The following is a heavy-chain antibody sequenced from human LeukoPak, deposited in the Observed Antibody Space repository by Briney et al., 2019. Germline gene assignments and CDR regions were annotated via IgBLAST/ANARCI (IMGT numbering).Heavy chain of an antibody. CDR3: AYNDLYYDFWSGYYDY. Sequence: SETLSLTCTVSGGSISSYYWSWIRQPPGKGLEWIGYIYYSGSTNYNPSLKSRVTISVDTSKNQFSLKLSSVTAADTAVYYCAYNDLYYDFWSGYYDYWGQGTLVTVSS. CDR1: GGSISSYY. J-gene: IGHJ4*02. V-gene: IGHV4-59*12. CDR2: IYYSGST. D-gene: IGHD3-3*01.